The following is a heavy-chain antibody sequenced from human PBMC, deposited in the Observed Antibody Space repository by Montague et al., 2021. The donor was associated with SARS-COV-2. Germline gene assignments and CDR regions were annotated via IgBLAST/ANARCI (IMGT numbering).Heavy chain of an antibody. D-gene: IGHD1-7*01. J-gene: IGHJ5*02. V-gene: IGHV4-39*01. CDR1: GGSVGSSHYY. Sequence: SETLSLTCTVSGGSVGSSHYYWAWIRQPPGKGLEWIGTIYYSGSTYYNPSPRSRVPIDVDASTNQFSLKLHSVTAADTAVYFCARGLYNWNYEHWFDTWGQGTLVTVSA. CDR3: ARGLYNWNYEHWFDT. CDR2: IYYSGST.